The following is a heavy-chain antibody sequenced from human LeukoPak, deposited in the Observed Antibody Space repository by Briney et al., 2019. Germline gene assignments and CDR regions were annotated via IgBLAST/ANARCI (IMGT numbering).Heavy chain of an antibody. J-gene: IGHJ6*02. CDR1: GGSISSSSYY. CDR3: ARKLGKGLRMVYFYYGMDV. V-gene: IGHV4-39*07. Sequence: SETLSLTCTVSGGSISSSSYYWSWIRQSPAKGLEWIGEINHSGTTNYNPSLMSRVTISVDTSKNQFSLKLTSVTAADTAVYYCARKLGKGLRMVYFYYGMDVWGQGTTVTVPS. D-gene: IGHD6-13*01. CDR2: INHSGTT.